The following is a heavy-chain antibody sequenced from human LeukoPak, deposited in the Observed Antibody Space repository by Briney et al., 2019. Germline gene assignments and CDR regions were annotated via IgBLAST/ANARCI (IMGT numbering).Heavy chain of an antibody. V-gene: IGHV3-20*04. J-gene: IGHJ4*02. D-gene: IGHD3-10*01. CDR1: GFTFDDYG. Sequence: GGSLRLSCAASGFTFDDYGMSWVRQAPGKGLEWVSGINWNGGSTGYADSVKGRFTISRDNAKNSLYLQMNSLRAEDTALYYCARDLDPPYGSGSYYWGQGTLVTVSS. CDR3: ARDLDPPYGSGSYY. CDR2: INWNGGST.